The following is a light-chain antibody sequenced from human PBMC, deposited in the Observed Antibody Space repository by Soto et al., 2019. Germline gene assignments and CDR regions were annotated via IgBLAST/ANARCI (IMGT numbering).Light chain of an antibody. CDR1: QSVSSSY. CDR2: GAS. CDR3: HQYGSSSWT. Sequence: EIVLTQSPGTLSLSPGERATLSCRASQSVSSSYLAWYQQKPGQAPRLLIYGASSRATGVPDRFSGSGSGTDFTLTISRLDPEDFAVYYCHQYGSSSWTFGQGTEVEIK. V-gene: IGKV3-20*01. J-gene: IGKJ1*01.